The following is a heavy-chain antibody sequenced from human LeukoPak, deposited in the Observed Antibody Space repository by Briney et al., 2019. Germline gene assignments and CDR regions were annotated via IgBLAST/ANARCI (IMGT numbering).Heavy chain of an antibody. J-gene: IGHJ4*02. CDR2: TSGSGGST. CDR1: GFTVSSNY. Sequence: GGSLRLSCAASGFTVSSNYMSWVRQAPGKGLEWVSATSGSGGSTYYADSVKGRFTISRDNSKNTLYLQMNSLRAEDTAVYYCARGGIRFLDPIDYWGQGTLVTVSS. D-gene: IGHD3-3*01. CDR3: ARGGIRFLDPIDY. V-gene: IGHV3-23*01.